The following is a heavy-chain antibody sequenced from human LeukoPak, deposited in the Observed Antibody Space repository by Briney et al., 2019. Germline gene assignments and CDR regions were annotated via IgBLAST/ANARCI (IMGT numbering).Heavy chain of an antibody. J-gene: IGHJ4*02. CDR3: AKAGGYCSSTSCYAYFDY. D-gene: IGHD2-2*01. Sequence: GGSLRLSCSVSGFIFSDYGMHWVRQAPGKGLEWVAVMSYDGTNRYYTDSVKGRFTISRDNSKNTLYLQMNSLRAEDTAVYYCAKAGGYCSSTSCYAYFDYWGQGTLVTVSS. V-gene: IGHV3-30*18. CDR1: GFIFSDYG. CDR2: MSYDGTNR.